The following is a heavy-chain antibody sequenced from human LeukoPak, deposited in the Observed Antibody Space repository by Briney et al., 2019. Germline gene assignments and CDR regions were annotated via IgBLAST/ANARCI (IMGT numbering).Heavy chain of an antibody. CDR2: IYYSGNT. CDR3: ARRNYDSSGYVDY. V-gene: IGHV4-39*01. J-gene: IGHJ4*02. CDR1: GVSISSSNSY. Sequence: SETLSLTCTVSGVSISSSNSYWGWIRQPPGKGLEWIGSIYYSGNTYYNASLKSQVSISIDTSKNQFSLKLSSVTAADTAVYYCARRNYDSSGYVDYWGQGTLVTVSS. D-gene: IGHD3-22*01.